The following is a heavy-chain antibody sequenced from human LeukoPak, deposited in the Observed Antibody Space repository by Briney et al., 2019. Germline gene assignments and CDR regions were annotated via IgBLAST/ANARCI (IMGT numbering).Heavy chain of an antibody. CDR2: ISSSSSTI. CDR3: ARGGKYGSYGPIDY. V-gene: IGHV3-48*01. Sequence: GRSLRLSCAASGFTFDDYAMHWVRQAPGKGLEWVSYISSSSSTIYYADSVKGRFTISRDNAKNSLYLQMNSLRAEDTAVYYCARGGKYGSYGPIDYWGQGTLVTVSS. D-gene: IGHD5-18*01. CDR1: GFTFDDYA. J-gene: IGHJ4*02.